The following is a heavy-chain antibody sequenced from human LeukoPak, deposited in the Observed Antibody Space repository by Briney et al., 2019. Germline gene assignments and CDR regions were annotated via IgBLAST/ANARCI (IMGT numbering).Heavy chain of an antibody. CDR3: AKGKLSDSYYFDY. D-gene: IGHD5-18*01. Sequence: GGSLRLSCAASGFTFSSCGMHWVRQAPGKGLEWVAVIWYDGSNKYYADSVKGRFTISRDNSKNTLYLQMNSLRAEDTAVYYCAKGKLSDSYYFDYWGQGTLVTVSS. V-gene: IGHV3-33*06. J-gene: IGHJ4*02. CDR2: IWYDGSNK. CDR1: GFTFSSCG.